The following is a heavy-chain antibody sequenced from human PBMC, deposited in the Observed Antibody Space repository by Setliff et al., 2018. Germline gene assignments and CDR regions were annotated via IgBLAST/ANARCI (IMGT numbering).Heavy chain of an antibody. CDR2: ISSTITST. CDR3: AKHGAYNDFLTGYNFYYDMDV. CDR1: GFTFSSSA. D-gene: IGHD3-9*01. V-gene: IGHV3-23*01. J-gene: IGHJ6*02. Sequence: GGSLRLSCAASGFTFSSSAMAWVRQAPGKGLEWVSAISSTITSTYYADSVKGRFTISRDNSKNTPYLQMNSLRAEETAVYYCAKHGAYNDFLTGYNFYYDMDVWGQGTTVTVSS.